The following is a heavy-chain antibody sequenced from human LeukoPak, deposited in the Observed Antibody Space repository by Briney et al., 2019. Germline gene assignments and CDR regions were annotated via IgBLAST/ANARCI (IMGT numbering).Heavy chain of an antibody. CDR3: ARDDLTSSTSKNWFDP. J-gene: IGHJ5*02. CDR1: GYTFTSYG. V-gene: IGHV1-18*01. D-gene: IGHD2-2*01. CDR2: ISAYNGNT. Sequence: ASVKVSCKASGYTFTSYGISWVRQAPEQGLEWMGWISAYNGNTNYAQKLQGRVTMTTDTSTSTAYMELRSLRSDDTAVYYCARDDLTSSTSKNWFDPWGQGTLVTVSS.